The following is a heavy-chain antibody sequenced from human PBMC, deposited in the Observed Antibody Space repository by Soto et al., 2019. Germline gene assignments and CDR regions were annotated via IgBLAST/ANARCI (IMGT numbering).Heavy chain of an antibody. CDR1: GGSISTHY. J-gene: IGHJ6*02. Sequence: QVQLQESGPGLVKPSETLSLTCTVSGGSISTHYWSWIRQPPGKGLEWVGYIYHTGTTNYNPSLKSRVTISLDTSKNQLYLNVNPVTAVDTATYYCAANDGARTSWTLFGMEVWGQWTKVTV. D-gene: IGHD2-2*01. CDR3: AANDGARTSWTLFGMEV. CDR2: IYHTGTT. V-gene: IGHV4-59*11.